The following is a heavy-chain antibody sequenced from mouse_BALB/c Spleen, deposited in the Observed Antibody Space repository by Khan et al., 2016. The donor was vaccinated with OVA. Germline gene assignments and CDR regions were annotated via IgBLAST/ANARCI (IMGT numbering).Heavy chain of an antibody. CDR2: IIPSTDYT. J-gene: IGHJ3*01. Sequence: QVQLKQSGAELARPGASVKMSCKASGYTFTTYTIHWVKQRPGQGLEWIGYIIPSTDYTNYNQKFKDKATLTADKSSTTAYMKLRSLTSEDSAVYYCTREGAYYRSDGWFAYWGQGTLVTVSA. CDR3: TREGAYYRSDGWFAY. CDR1: GYTFTTYT. V-gene: IGHV1-4*01. D-gene: IGHD2-14*01.